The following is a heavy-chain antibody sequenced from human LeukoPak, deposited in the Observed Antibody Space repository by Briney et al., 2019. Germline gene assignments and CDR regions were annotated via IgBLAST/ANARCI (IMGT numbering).Heavy chain of an antibody. D-gene: IGHD3-10*01. V-gene: IGHV1-2*02. Sequence: ASVKVSCEASGYRFTDYWIQWVRQAPGQGLEWMGWINTNTGGTVYAQKFQGRVTMTRDTSLTTSYMDLSRLTSDDTAVYYCARGGSFHEFDIWGQGTMVIVSS. CDR1: GYRFTDYW. CDR3: ARGGSFHEFDI. CDR2: INTNTGGT. J-gene: IGHJ3*02.